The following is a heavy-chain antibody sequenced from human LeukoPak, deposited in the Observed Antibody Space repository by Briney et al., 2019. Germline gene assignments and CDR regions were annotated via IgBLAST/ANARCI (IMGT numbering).Heavy chain of an antibody. D-gene: IGHD1-26*01. Sequence: PSETLSLTCTVSGGSISSGGYYWSWIRQPPGKGLEWIGYIYHSGSTYYNPSLKSRVTISVDRSKNQFSLKLSSVTAADTAVYYCARVEPIVGATIKGGWFDPWGQGTLVTVSS. V-gene: IGHV4-30-2*01. CDR3: ARVEPIVGATIKGGWFDP. CDR2: IYHSGST. J-gene: IGHJ5*02. CDR1: GGSISSGGYY.